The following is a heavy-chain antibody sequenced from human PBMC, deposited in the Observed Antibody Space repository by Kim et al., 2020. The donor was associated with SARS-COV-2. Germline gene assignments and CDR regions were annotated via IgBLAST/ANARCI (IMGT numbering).Heavy chain of an antibody. V-gene: IGHV4-31*03. J-gene: IGHJ6*02. CDR3: ARAYYDFWSGKDYYGMDV. D-gene: IGHD3-3*01. CDR2: IYYSGST. Sequence: SETLSLTCTVSGGSISSGGYYWSWIRQHPGKGLEWIGYIYYSGSTYYNPSLKSRVTISVDMSKNQFSLKLSSVTAADTAVYYCARAYYDFWSGKDYYGMDVWGQGTTVTVSS. CDR1: GGSISSGGYY.